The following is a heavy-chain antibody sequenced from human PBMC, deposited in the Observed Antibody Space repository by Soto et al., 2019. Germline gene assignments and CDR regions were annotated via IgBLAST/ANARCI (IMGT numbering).Heavy chain of an antibody. V-gene: IGHV3-9*01. D-gene: IGHD3-9*01. CDR1: GVTFHNYA. CDR2: ISWNSGNI. Sequence: PGGSLRLSCAASGVTFHNYAMHWVRQAPGKGLEWVAGISWNSGNIDFGDSVKGRFTISRDNAKNSLYLQMNSLRPEDTAVYYCAKDPYDSFTGCHNWYDPWGQRTPVTVSS. J-gene: IGHJ5*01. CDR3: AKDPYDSFTGCHNWYDP.